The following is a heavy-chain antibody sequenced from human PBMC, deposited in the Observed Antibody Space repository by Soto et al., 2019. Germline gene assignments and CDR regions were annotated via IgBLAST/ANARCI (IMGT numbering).Heavy chain of an antibody. V-gene: IGHV1-18*01. Sequence: QVQLVQSGAEVKKPGASVKVSCKASGYTFTSYGICWVRQAPGQGLEWMGWISAYNGNTNYAQKLQGRVTMTTDTSTSTAYMELRSLRSDDTAVYYCARDRSTVIRSDYYYYGMDVWGQGTTVTVSS. CDR2: ISAYNGNT. CDR3: ARDRSTVIRSDYYYYGMDV. CDR1: GYTFTSYG. J-gene: IGHJ6*02. D-gene: IGHD4-17*01.